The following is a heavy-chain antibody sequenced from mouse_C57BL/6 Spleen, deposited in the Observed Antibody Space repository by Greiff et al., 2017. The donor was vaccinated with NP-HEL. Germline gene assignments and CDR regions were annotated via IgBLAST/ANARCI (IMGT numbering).Heavy chain of an antibody. CDR2: IRSKSNNYAT. V-gene: IGHV10-1*01. D-gene: IGHD2-3*01. CDR1: GFSFNTYA. CDR3: VRQDGYYETWFAY. J-gene: IGHJ3*01. Sequence: EVKLQESGGGLVQPKGSLKLSCAASGFSFNTYAMNWVRQAPGKGLEWVARIRSKSNNYATYYADSVKDRFTISRDDSESMLYLQMNNLKTEDTAMYYCVRQDGYYETWFAYWGQGTLVTVSA.